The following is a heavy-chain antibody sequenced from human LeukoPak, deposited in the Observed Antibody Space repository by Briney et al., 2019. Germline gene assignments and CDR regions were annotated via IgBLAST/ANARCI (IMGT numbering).Heavy chain of an antibody. J-gene: IGHJ5*02. CDR1: GFTLNKYG. CDR3: ARDAYTTTSNWLDP. CDR2: ITGDGSDI. V-gene: IGHV3-74*01. Sequence: PGGSLRLSCEASGFTLNKYGMHWVRHAPGKGIVWVSRITGDGSDIAYADSVKGRFTVSRDDAKNILFLQMTSLRVEDTAIYYCARDAYTTTSNWLDPWGQGTLVTVSS. D-gene: IGHD4-17*01.